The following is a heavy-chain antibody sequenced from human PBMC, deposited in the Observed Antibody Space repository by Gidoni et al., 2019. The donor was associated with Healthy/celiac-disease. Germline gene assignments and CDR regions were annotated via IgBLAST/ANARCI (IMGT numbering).Heavy chain of an antibody. D-gene: IGHD1-26*01. Sequence: EVQLGQSGAEVKKPGESLKISCQGSGYSFTSYWIGWVRQMPGKGLEWMGIIYPGDSDTSYSPSFQGQVTISADKSISTAYLQWSSLKASDTAMYYCARQGGGSYHFDAFDIWGQGTMVTVSS. CDR2: IYPGDSDT. J-gene: IGHJ3*02. CDR1: GYSFTSYW. CDR3: ARQGGGSYHFDAFDI. V-gene: IGHV5-51*01.